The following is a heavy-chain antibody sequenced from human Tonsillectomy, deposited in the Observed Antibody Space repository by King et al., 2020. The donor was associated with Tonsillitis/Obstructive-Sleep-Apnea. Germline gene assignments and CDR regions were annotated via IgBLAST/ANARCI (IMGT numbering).Heavy chain of an antibody. CDR3: VAHXXGCYXASVXXI. CDR2: VYPDGRT. D-gene: IGHD3-3*01. CDR1: GLAVSSSC. Sequence: VQLVESGGGLIQPGGSLRLSCAPSGLAVSSSCMGWIRQAPGRGLEWVSIVYPDGRTYYPDSVKGRFTISRDNSKNTLFLQMSSLRVEDTAVFHCVAHXXGCYXASVXXIWGRGTVVTVSS. V-gene: IGHV3-53*01. J-gene: IGHJ3*02.